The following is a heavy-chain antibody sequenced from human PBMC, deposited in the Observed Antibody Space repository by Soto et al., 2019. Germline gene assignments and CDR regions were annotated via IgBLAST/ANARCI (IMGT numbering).Heavy chain of an antibody. Sequence: PSETLSLTCTVSGGSTSNYYWNWIRQPPGKGLEWIGNIYDTGSTNYNPSLKSRVTISIDTSKNQFSLTVSSVTAADTAVYYCARDAGSFGAPFDPWGQGTLVTVSS. D-gene: IGHD3-10*01. CDR2: IYDTGST. J-gene: IGHJ5*02. V-gene: IGHV4-59*01. CDR1: GGSTSNYY. CDR3: ARDAGSFGAPFDP.